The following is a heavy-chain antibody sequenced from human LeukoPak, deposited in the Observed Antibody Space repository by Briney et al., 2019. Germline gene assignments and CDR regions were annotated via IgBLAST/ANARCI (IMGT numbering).Heavy chain of an antibody. CDR1: GFTFSGYW. CDR3: AKVVRHPNYYFDY. V-gene: IGHV3-74*01. J-gene: IGHJ4*02. Sequence: GGSLRLSCTGSGFTFSGYWMHWVRQAPGKGLVWVSRINSDGSDMSYADSVKGRFTISRDNSKNTLYLQMNSLRAEDTAIYYCAKVVRHPNYYFDYWGQGTLVTVSS. CDR2: INSDGSDM.